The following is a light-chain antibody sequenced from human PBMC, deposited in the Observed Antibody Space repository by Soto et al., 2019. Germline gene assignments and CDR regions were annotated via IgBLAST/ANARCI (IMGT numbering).Light chain of an antibody. CDR1: SSDXCGYNY. CDR3: SSYAGSNNSLYV. CDR2: EVS. V-gene: IGLV2-8*01. J-gene: IGLJ1*01. Sequence: QSALTQPPSASGSPGQSVTISCTGTSSDXCGYNYVSWYQQHPGKAPKLMIYEVSKRPSGVPDRFSGSKSGNTASLTVSGLQAEDEADYYCSSYAGSNNSLYVFGTGTKVTVL.